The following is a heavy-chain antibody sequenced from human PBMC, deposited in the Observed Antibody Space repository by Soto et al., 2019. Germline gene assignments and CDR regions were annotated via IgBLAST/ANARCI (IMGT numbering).Heavy chain of an antibody. Sequence: EVQLVESGGGLVQPGGSLRLSCAASGFTFSSYSMNWVRQAPGKGLEWVSYISSSSSPIYYAASVKGRFTISRDKAKNSLYLQMNSLSAEDTAVYYCAIDLNLGSFAYWGQGTLVTVSS. V-gene: IGHV3-48*01. CDR1: GFTFSSYS. CDR3: AIDLNLGSFAY. CDR2: ISSSSSPI. J-gene: IGHJ4*02.